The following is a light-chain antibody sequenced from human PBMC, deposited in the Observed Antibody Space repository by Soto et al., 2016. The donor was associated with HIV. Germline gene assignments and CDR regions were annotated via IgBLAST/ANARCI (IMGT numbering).Light chain of an antibody. CDR3: MQALQIPWT. CDR1: QSLLHSNGYNY. V-gene: IGKV2-28*01. CDR2: LGS. J-gene: IGKJ1*01. Sequence: DIVMTQSPLSLPVTPGEPASISCRSFQSLLHSNGYNYLDWYLQKPGQSPQLLIYLGSNRASGVPDRFSGSGSGTDFTLKISRVEAEDVGVYYCMQALQIPWTFGQGTKVEIK.